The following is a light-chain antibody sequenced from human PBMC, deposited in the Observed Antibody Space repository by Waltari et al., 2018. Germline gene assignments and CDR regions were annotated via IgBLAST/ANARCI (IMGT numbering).Light chain of an antibody. CDR3: LAWDSSIV. CDR1: TLGDTY. V-gene: IGLV3-1*01. J-gene: IGLJ2*01. Sequence: SYELTQPPSVSVSPGQTASITCSGDTLGDTYASWYQQKPGQSPVLVIYEDRRRPSGIPERFSGSNSGNTATLTISGTQAMDEADYYCLAWDSSIVFGGGTKLTVL. CDR2: EDR.